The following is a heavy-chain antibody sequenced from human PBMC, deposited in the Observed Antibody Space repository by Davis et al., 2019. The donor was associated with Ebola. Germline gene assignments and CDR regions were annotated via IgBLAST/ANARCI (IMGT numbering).Heavy chain of an antibody. D-gene: IGHD4-23*01. CDR1: GFTFSGYS. CDR2: IKQDGSEK. J-gene: IGHJ4*02. V-gene: IGHV3-7*03. CDR3: TTYLHGTTVVEGP. Sequence: GGSLRLSCEASGFTFSGYSMHWVRQAPGKGLEWVANIKQDGSEKHYVDSVKGRFSISRDNAKNSLYLQMNSLRAEDTAVYYCTTYLHGTTVVEGPWGQGTLVTVSS.